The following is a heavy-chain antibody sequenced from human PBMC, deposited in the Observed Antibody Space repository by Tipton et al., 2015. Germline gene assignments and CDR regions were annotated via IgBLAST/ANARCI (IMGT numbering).Heavy chain of an antibody. V-gene: IGHV4-59*01. CDR2: IYYSGST. J-gene: IGHJ4*02. CDR1: DGSISSYY. CDR3: ARVPTTVTTYFDY. D-gene: IGHD4-17*01. Sequence: TLSLTCTVSDGSISSYYWSWIRQPPGKGLEWIGYIYYSGSTNYNPSLKSRVTISVDTSNKQISLNLSSVTAADTAVYYCARVPTTVTTYFDYWGQGTLVTVSS.